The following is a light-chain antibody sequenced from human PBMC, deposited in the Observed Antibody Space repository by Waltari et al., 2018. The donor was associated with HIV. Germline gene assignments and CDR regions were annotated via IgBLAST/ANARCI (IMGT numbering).Light chain of an antibody. J-gene: IGKJ1*01. CDR1: QSVSSSY. CDR2: GAS. V-gene: IGKV3-20*01. CDR3: QQYGSSNWT. Sequence: EVVLPQSPGTLSFSPGERATLSCRASQSVSSSYLAWYQQKPGQAPRLLIYGASSRATGIPDRFSGSGSGTDFTLTISRLEPEDFAVYYCQQYGSSNWTFGQGTKVEIK.